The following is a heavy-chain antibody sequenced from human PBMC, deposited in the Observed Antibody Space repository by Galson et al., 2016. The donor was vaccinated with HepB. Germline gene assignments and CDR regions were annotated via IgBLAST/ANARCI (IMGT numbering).Heavy chain of an antibody. CDR3: ARDVDGNYLFDY. CDR2: ISVSEST. V-gene: IGHV4-4*07. D-gene: IGHD1-7*01. Sequence: LSLTCTVSGGSFDSYYWSWIRQPAGKGLEWIGRISVSESTKYNPSLKSRVSMSIDRSKKHFSLKLSSPTAGDTAVYYCARDVDGNYLFDYWGQGILVTVSS. J-gene: IGHJ4*02. CDR1: GGSFDSYY.